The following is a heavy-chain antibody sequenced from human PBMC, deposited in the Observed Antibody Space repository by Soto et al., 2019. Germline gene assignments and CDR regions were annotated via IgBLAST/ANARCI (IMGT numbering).Heavy chain of an antibody. CDR3: ESSGYRDY. V-gene: IGHV1-18*01. Sequence: QVQLVQSGAEVKKPGASVKVSCKASGYTFTSDDISWVRQAPGQGLEWMGWISPYNSNTDYAQKFQGRVTMTTDTSTNTAYMGFRNMSSDDRALDECESSGYRDYWGQGTLVTVSS. D-gene: IGHD3-22*01. CDR2: ISPYNSNT. CDR1: GYTFTSDD. J-gene: IGHJ4*02.